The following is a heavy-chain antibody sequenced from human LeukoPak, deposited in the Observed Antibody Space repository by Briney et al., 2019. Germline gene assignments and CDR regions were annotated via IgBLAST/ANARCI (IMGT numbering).Heavy chain of an antibody. V-gene: IGHV3-30-3*01. J-gene: IGHJ4*02. CDR2: ISYDGSNK. Sequence: GGSLRLSCAASGFTFSSYAMHWVRQAPGKGLEWVAVISYDGSNKYYADSVKGRFTISRDNSKNTLYLQMNSLRAEDTAVYYCARERLSRGNFDYWGQGTLVTVSS. CDR3: ARERLSRGNFDY. D-gene: IGHD3-16*01. CDR1: GFTFSSYA.